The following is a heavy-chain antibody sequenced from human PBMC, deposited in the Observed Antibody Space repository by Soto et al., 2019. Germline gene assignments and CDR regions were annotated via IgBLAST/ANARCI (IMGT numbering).Heavy chain of an antibody. J-gene: IGHJ6*02. V-gene: IGHV3-33*01. CDR3: ASDLVGASDSYGLDV. CDR1: GFTFSNYV. D-gene: IGHD1-26*01. Sequence: GGSLRLSCAASGFTFSNYVMHWVRQSPGKGLEWVAIIWHDGNNKYYADSVRGRFIISRDNPKNRLYLQMNSLRAEDTAVYYCASDLVGASDSYGLDVWGQGTPVTVSS. CDR2: IWHDGNNK.